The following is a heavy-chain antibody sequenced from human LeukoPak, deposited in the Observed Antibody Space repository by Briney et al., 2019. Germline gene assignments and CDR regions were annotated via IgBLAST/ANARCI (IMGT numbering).Heavy chain of an antibody. CDR1: GYTFTGYY. J-gene: IGHJ4*02. V-gene: IGHV1-2*02. CDR3: ARSTPYYYDSSGLDY. D-gene: IGHD3-22*01. Sequence: EASVKVSCKASGYTFTGYYMHWVRQAPGQGLEWMGWINPNSGGTNYAQKFQGRVTMTRATSISPAYMELSRLRSDDTAVYSCARSTPYYYDSSGLDYWGQGTLVTVSS. CDR2: INPNSGGT.